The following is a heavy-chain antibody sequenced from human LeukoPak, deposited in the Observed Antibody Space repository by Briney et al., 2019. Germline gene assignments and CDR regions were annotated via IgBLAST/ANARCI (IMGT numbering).Heavy chain of an antibody. Sequence: SETLSLTCTVSGGSISSGGYYWSWIRQHPGKGLEWIGYIYYSGSTYYNPSLKSRVTISVDTSKNQFSLKLRSVTAADTAVYYCARSHPDYYDSSGYLFDYWGQGTLVTVSS. CDR3: ARSHPDYYDSSGYLFDY. CDR2: IYYSGST. V-gene: IGHV4-31*03. D-gene: IGHD3-22*01. CDR1: GGSISSGGYY. J-gene: IGHJ4*02.